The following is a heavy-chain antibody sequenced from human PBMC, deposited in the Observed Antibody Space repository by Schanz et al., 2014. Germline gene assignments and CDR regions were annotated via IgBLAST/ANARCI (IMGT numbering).Heavy chain of an antibody. V-gene: IGHV4-4*02. CDR1: DGSISSSDW. D-gene: IGHD6-19*01. J-gene: IGHJ5*02. CDR3: ARGHHPHGITVAARGFDP. Sequence: QLQLQESVPELVKPSGTLSLTCAVSDGSISSSDWWSCVRQPPGKGLEWIGEIYHSGSTNYNPSLKSRVTISVDKPKKQFSLKVTSMTAADTAVYYCARGHHPHGITVAARGFDPWGQGTLVTVSS. CDR2: IYHSGST.